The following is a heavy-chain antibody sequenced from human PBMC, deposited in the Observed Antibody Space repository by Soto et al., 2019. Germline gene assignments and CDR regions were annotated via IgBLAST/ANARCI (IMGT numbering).Heavy chain of an antibody. Sequence: GGSLRLSCAASGFTFSSYSMNWVRQAPGKGLEWVSSISSSSSYIYYADSVKGRFTISRDNAKNSLYLQMNSLRAEVTAVYYCAKHYSSGWPRSFDYWGQGTLVTVSS. CDR2: ISSSSSYI. J-gene: IGHJ4*02. V-gene: IGHV3-21*04. D-gene: IGHD6-19*01. CDR3: AKHYSSGWPRSFDY. CDR1: GFTFSSYS.